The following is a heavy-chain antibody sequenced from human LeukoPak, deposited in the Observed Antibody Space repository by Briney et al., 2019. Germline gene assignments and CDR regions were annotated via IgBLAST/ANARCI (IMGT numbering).Heavy chain of an antibody. J-gene: IGHJ4*02. CDR2: INHSGYTT. CDR3: AKTKEGSFLFDY. Sequence: GGSLRLSCAASGFIFSSYAMSWVRQAPGKGLEWVSAINHSGYTTYYADSVKGRFTISRDNSRNTLYLQMNSLRAEDTAVYYCAKTKEGSFLFDYWGQGTLVTVSS. V-gene: IGHV3-23*01. D-gene: IGHD3-16*02. CDR1: GFIFSSYA.